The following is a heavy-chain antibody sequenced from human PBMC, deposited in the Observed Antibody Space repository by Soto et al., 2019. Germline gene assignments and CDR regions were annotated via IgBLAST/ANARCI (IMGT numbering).Heavy chain of an antibody. Sequence: KPSETQSLTCSVSGTSVSNYYWSWIRQPAGKGLEHIGRIYTSGSTSYNPSLKSRVTMSMDTSQTQIYLNLTSVTAADTAVYYCARGGIQLSYAFDHWGKGILVTVSS. J-gene: IGHJ4*02. CDR2: IYTSGST. CDR1: GTSVSNYY. V-gene: IGHV4-4*07. CDR3: ARGGIQLSYAFDH. D-gene: IGHD3-10*01.